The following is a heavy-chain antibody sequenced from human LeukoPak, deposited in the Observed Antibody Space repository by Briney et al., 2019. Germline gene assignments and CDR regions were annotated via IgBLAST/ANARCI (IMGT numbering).Heavy chain of an antibody. J-gene: IGHJ6*04. D-gene: IGHD3-10*01. CDR1: GASFSVNN. V-gene: IGHV4-34*01. CDR2: INHSGTI. CDR3: ARAFMWVRGVYESVEYGMDV. Sequence: SETLSLTCAVYGASFSVNNWIWIRQPPGKGLEWIGEINHSGTITYKPSLKSRLTISVDTSKNQFSLKLSSVTAADTAVYYCARAFMWVRGVYESVEYGMDVWGKGTTVTVSS.